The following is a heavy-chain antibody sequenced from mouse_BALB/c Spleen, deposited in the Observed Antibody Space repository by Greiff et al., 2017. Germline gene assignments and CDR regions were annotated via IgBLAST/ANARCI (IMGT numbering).Heavy chain of an antibody. CDR1: GYSITSGYY. J-gene: IGHJ3*01. CDR3: ARGLGEAY. Sequence: VQLQQSGPGLVKPSQSLSLTCSVTGYSITSGYYWNWIRQFPGNKLEWMGYISYDGSNNYNPSLKNRISITRDTSKNQFFLKLNSVTTEDTATYYCARGLGEAYWGQGTLVTVSA. V-gene: IGHV3-6*02. D-gene: IGHD4-1*01. CDR2: ISYDGSN.